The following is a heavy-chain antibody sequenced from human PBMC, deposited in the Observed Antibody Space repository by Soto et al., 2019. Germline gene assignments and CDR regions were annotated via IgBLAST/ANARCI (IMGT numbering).Heavy chain of an antibody. V-gene: IGHV4-4*02. D-gene: IGHD1-26*01. CDR3: ARHAGEPHFDY. CDR1: GASIGSSYW. Sequence: QVQLQESGPGLVKPSGALSLTCAVSGASIGSSYWWSWVRQPPGKGLEWIGKISHTGSTNYNPSLNSRVTISVDTSKNQFALKLNSVTAADTAGYYCARHAGEPHFDYWGQGALVTVSS. CDR2: ISHTGST. J-gene: IGHJ4*02.